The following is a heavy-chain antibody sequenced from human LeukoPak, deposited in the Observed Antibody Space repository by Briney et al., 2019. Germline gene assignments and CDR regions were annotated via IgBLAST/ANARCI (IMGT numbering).Heavy chain of an antibody. Sequence: SETLSLTCTVSGGSISSGSYYWSWIRQPAGKGLEWIGRIYTSGSTNYNPFLKSRVTISVDTSKNQFSLKLSSVTAADTAVYYCARAVVPAADTNWFDPWGQGTLVTVSS. CDR1: GGSISSGSYY. CDR3: ARAVVPAADTNWFDP. V-gene: IGHV4-61*02. D-gene: IGHD2-2*01. CDR2: IYTSGST. J-gene: IGHJ5*02.